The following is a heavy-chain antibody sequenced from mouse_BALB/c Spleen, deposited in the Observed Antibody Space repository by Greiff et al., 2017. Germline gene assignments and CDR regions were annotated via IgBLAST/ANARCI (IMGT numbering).Heavy chain of an antibody. V-gene: IGHV1S135*01. J-gene: IGHJ1*01. D-gene: IGHD2-3*01. CDR1: GYAFTSYN. CDR3: ARGGLLWYFDV. Sequence: VHVKQSGPELVKPGASVKVSCKASGYAFTSYNMYWVKQSHGKSLEWIGYIDPYNGGTSYNQKFKGKATLTVDKSSSTAYMHLNSLTSEDSAVYYCARGGLLWYFDVWSAGTTVTVSS. CDR2: IDPYNGGT.